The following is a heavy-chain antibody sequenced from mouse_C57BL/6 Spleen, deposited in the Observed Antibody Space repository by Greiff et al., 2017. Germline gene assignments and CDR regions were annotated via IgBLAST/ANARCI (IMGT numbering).Heavy chain of an antibody. Sequence: VQLQQSGAELVRPGASVKLSCTASGFNIKDYYMHWVKQRPEQGLEWIGRIDPEDGDTEYAPKFQGKATMTADTSSNTAYLHLSSLTSEDTAVYYCTTSITTVVGGFDYWGQGTTLTVSS. J-gene: IGHJ2*01. CDR3: TTSITTVVGGFDY. D-gene: IGHD1-1*01. CDR1: GFNIKDYY. CDR2: IDPEDGDT. V-gene: IGHV14-1*01.